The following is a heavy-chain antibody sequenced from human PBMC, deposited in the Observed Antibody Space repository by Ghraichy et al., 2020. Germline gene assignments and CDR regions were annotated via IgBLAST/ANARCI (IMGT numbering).Heavy chain of an antibody. D-gene: IGHD1-26*01. V-gene: IGHV6-1*01. Sequence: SQTLSLTCAISGDSVSSNSAAWNWIRQSPSRGLEWLGRTYYRSRWFTDSAPSFKSRIKISVDTSKNQLSLRLDSVRPEDSAVYYCARQTEQWELEHAMDVGGRGTTATVSS. CDR1: GDSVSSNSAA. CDR2: TYYRSRWFT. CDR3: ARQTEQWELEHAMDV. J-gene: IGHJ6*02.